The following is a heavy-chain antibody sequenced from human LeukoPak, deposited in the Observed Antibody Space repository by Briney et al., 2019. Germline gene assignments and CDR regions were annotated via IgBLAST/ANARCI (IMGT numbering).Heavy chain of an antibody. CDR1: GGSVSSRSYS. D-gene: IGHD3-22*01. CDR3: ARFSGYSSGYFEWVTNWFGP. J-gene: IGHJ5*02. Sequence: SETLSLTCTVSGGSVSSRSYSWGWIRQPPGKGLEWIGSIYHSGSTYYNPSLKSRVTISVDRSKNQFSLKLSSVTAADTAVYYCARFSGYSSGYFEWVTNWFGPWGQGTLVTVSS. CDR2: IYHSGST. V-gene: IGHV4-39*07.